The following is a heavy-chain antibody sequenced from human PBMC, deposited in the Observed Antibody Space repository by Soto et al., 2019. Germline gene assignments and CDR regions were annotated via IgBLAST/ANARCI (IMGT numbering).Heavy chain of an antibody. D-gene: IGHD2-8*01. Sequence: DVQMLESGGGLVQPGGSLRLSCAASGFTFSSYAMSWVRQAPGKGLEWVSAISGSDGSTFYADSVKGRFTISRDDSKNTLYLQMNSLRAEDTAVYYCAKGPGMYSDFDCWGQGTLVTVSS. CDR3: AKGPGMYSDFDC. J-gene: IGHJ4*02. CDR2: ISGSDGST. CDR1: GFTFSSYA. V-gene: IGHV3-23*01.